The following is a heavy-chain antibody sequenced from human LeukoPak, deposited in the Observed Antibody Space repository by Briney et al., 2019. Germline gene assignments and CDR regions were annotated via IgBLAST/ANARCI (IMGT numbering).Heavy chain of an antibody. CDR1: GFTFSSYD. J-gene: IGHJ3*02. Sequence: GGSLRLSCAASGFTFSSYDMHWVRQATGKGLEWVSAIGTAGDTYYPGSVKGRFTISRENAKNSLYLQMNSLRAEDTAVYYCARSGWYDAFDIWGQGQWSPSLQ. CDR2: IGTAGDT. D-gene: IGHD6-19*01. V-gene: IGHV3-13*01. CDR3: ARSGWYDAFDI.